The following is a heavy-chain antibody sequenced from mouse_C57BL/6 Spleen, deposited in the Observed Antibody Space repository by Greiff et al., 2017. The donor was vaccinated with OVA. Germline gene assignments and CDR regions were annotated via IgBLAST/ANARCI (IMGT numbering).Heavy chain of an antibody. J-gene: IGHJ3*01. Sequence: VQLQQSGAELVRPGTSVKVSCKASGYAFTNYLIEWVKQRPGQGLEWIGVINPGSGGTNYNEQFKGKATLTADKSSSPAYMQLSSLTSEDSAVYFCARSLDYDGAWFAYWGKGTLVTVSA. V-gene: IGHV1-54*01. CDR3: ARSLDYDGAWFAY. CDR1: GYAFTNYL. CDR2: INPGSGGT. D-gene: IGHD2-4*01.